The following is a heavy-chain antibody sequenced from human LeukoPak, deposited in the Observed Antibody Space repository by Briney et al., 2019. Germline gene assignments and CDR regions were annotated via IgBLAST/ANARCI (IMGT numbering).Heavy chain of an antibody. CDR3: ARDTPTGSGYYFPSVVDY. V-gene: IGHV3-48*01. CDR2: ISRSSDII. J-gene: IGHJ4*02. CDR1: GFTVSSNY. D-gene: IGHD3-22*01. Sequence: GGSLRLSCAASGFTVSSNYMSWVRQAPGKGLEWISYISRSSDIIYYGDSVKGRFTISRDNAKNSLYLQMNSLRAEDTAVYYCARDTPTGSGYYFPSVVDYWGQGTLVTVSS.